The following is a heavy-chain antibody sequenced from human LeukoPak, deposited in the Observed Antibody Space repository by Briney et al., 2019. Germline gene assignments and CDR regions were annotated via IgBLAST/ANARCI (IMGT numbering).Heavy chain of an antibody. CDR1: GYTFTSYD. CDR2: MNTNSGNT. Sequence: ASVKVSCKASGYTFTSYDINWVRQAPGQGLEWMGWMNTNSGNTDYAQKLQGRVTMTRNTSISTAYMELSSLRSEDTAVYYCARGGSGWLPFDYWGQGTLVTVSS. CDR3: ARGGSGWLPFDY. J-gene: IGHJ4*02. D-gene: IGHD6-19*01. V-gene: IGHV1-8*01.